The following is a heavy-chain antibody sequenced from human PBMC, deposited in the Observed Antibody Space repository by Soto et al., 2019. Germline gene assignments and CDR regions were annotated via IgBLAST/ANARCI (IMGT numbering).Heavy chain of an antibody. D-gene: IGHD6-19*01. CDR3: ARAPVARAYYGMDV. CDR1: GFTFSSYG. Sequence: QVQLVESGGGVVQPGRSLRLSCAASGFTFSSYGMHWVRQAPGKGLEWVAVIWYDGSNKYYADSVKGRFTISRDNSKNTLDLQMNSLRAEDTAVYYCARAPVARAYYGMDVWGQGTTVTVSS. CDR2: IWYDGSNK. J-gene: IGHJ6*02. V-gene: IGHV3-33*01.